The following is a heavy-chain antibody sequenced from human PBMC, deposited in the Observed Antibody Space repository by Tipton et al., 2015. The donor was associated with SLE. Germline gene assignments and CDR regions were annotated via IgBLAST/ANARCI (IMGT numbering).Heavy chain of an antibody. CDR2: INHSGST. CDR1: GGSFSGYY. J-gene: IGHJ6*02. D-gene: IGHD2-2*01. V-gene: IGHV4-34*01. Sequence: TLSLTCAVYGGSFSGYYWSWIRQPPGKGLEWIGEINHSGSTNYNPSLKSRVTISVDTSKNQFSLKLSSVTAADTAVYYCAGARYCSSTSCEYYYYGMDVWGQGTTVTVSS. CDR3: AGARYCSSTSCEYYYYGMDV.